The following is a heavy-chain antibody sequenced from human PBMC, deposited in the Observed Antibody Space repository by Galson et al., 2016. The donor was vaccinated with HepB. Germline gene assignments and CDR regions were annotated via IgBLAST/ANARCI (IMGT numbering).Heavy chain of an antibody. V-gene: IGHV3-7*01. Sequence: SLRLSCAASGFTFSTYWMAWVRQAPGKGPEWVANIHPDGSAQFYMDSVRGRFTISRDNAKNSLYLQMNTLRAEDTAMYFCVVSTDYWGQGTLVTVSS. J-gene: IGHJ4*02. CDR1: GFTFSTYW. CDR3: VVSTDY. CDR2: IHPDGSAQ. D-gene: IGHD6-13*01.